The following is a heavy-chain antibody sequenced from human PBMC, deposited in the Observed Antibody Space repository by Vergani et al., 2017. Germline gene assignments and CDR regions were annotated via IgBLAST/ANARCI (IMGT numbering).Heavy chain of an antibody. CDR1: GGSISSSSYY. CDR3: AMAVVSVHYYYMDI. CDR2: FDYSGST. V-gene: IGHV4-39*01. D-gene: IGHD2-8*02. Sequence: QLQLQESGPGLVKPSETLSLTCTVSGGSISSSSYYWGWIRQPPGKGLEWIGSFDYSGSTNYNPSLKSRVTISVDTSKNQFSLKLSSVTAADTAVYYCAMAVVSVHYYYMDIWGKETTVTVSS. J-gene: IGHJ6*03.